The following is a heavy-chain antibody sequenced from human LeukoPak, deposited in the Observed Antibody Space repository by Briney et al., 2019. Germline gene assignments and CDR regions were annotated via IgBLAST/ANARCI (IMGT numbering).Heavy chain of an antibody. CDR3: AKDAAIYSSGWHYFDY. CDR2: IRYDGSYK. Sequence: GGSLRLSCAASGFTFNTYGMHWVRQAPGKGLEWVAFIRYDGSYKYYADSVKGRFTISRDNSKNTLYLQMNSLRAEDTAVYYCAKDAAIYSSGWHYFDYWGQGTLVTVSS. V-gene: IGHV3-30*02. J-gene: IGHJ4*02. D-gene: IGHD6-19*01. CDR1: GFTFNTYG.